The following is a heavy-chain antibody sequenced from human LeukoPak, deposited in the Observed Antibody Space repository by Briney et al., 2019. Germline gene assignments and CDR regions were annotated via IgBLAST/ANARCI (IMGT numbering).Heavy chain of an antibody. V-gene: IGHV3-48*03. D-gene: IGHD2-15*01. CDR1: GFTFSSYE. J-gene: IGHJ6*03. Sequence: PGGSLRLSCAASGFTFSSYEMNWVRQAPGKGLEWVSYISSSGSTIYYADSVKGRFTISRDNAKNSLYLQMNSLRAEDTAVYYCARVGGGQKDRGNYYYMDVWGKGTTVTVSS. CDR3: ARVGGGQKDRGNYYYMDV. CDR2: ISSSGSTI.